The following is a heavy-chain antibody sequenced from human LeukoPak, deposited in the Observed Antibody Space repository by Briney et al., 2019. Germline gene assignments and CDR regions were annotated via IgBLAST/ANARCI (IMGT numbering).Heavy chain of an antibody. CDR3: ARVPVAGRLGPSDSSGYGMDV. CDR1: GFTFSSYS. D-gene: IGHD3-22*01. Sequence: PGGSLRLSCAASGFTFSSYSMNWVRQAPGKGLERVSSISSSSSYIYYADSVKGRFTISRDNAKNSLYLQMNSLRAEDTAVYYCARVPVAGRLGPSDSSGYGMDVWGQGTTVTVSS. CDR2: ISSSSSYI. J-gene: IGHJ6*02. V-gene: IGHV3-21*01.